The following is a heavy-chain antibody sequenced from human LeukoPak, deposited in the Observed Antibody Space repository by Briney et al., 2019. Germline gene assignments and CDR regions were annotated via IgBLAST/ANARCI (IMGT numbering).Heavy chain of an antibody. CDR1: GYTFTSYY. Sequence: ASVKVSCKASGYTFTSYYMHWVRQAPGQGLEWMGIINPSGGSTSYAQKFQGRVTMTRDMSTSTVYMGLSSLRAEDTAVYYCARDLSSRGYTYGTPAFTFDIWGQGTMVTVSS. V-gene: IGHV1-46*01. CDR2: INPSGGST. J-gene: IGHJ3*02. CDR3: ARDLSSRGYTYGTPAFTFDI. D-gene: IGHD5-18*01.